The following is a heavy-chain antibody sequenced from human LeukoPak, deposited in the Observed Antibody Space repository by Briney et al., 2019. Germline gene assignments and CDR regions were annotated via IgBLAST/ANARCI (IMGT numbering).Heavy chain of an antibody. Sequence: PSETLSLTCGVQGESFSGYYWSWIRQPPGKGLEWIGEISHSGITNYSPSLQSRVTISVDTSKNQFSLKLTSVTAADTAIYYCAREDPQTTVPEGLDVWGQGTTVTVSS. CDR3: AREDPQTTVPEGLDV. CDR2: ISHSGIT. D-gene: IGHD4-17*01. V-gene: IGHV4-34*01. CDR1: GESFSGYY. J-gene: IGHJ6*02.